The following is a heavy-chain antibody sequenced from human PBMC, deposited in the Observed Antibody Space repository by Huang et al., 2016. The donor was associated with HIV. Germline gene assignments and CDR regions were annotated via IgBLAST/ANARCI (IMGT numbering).Heavy chain of an antibody. Sequence: EVQLVQSGAVVKKPGESLKISCKGSGYTFNGYWIGWVRQMPGKGLGWRGSIYPGDSDTKYSPAFQGQVNISADKSSSTAYLQWSGLKASDTAMYYCARQGVGDFVVEPTGLGAFDIWGQGTMVTVSS. CDR2: IYPGDSDT. J-gene: IGHJ3*02. CDR3: ARQGVGDFVVEPTGLGAFDI. D-gene: IGHD2-2*01. CDR1: GYTFNGYW. V-gene: IGHV5-51*01.